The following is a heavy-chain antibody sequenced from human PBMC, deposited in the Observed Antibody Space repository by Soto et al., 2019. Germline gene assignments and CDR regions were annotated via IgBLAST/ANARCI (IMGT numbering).Heavy chain of an antibody. D-gene: IGHD6-6*01. CDR3: ASTARPYYYYYMDV. J-gene: IGHJ6*03. V-gene: IGHV4-34*01. CDR1: GGSFSGYY. Sequence: SETLSLTCAVYGGSFSGYYWSWIRQPPGKGLEWIGEINHSGSTNYNPSLKSRVTISVDTSKNQFSLKLSSVTAADTAVYYCASTARPYYYYYMDVWGKGTTVTVSS. CDR2: INHSGST.